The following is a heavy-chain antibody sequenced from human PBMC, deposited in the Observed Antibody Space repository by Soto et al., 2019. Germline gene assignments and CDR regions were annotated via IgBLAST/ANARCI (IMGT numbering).Heavy chain of an antibody. CDR3: VREVRGCFDF. J-gene: IGHJ3*01. CDR2: IGGRGNSA. V-gene: IGHV3-23*01. Sequence: PGGSLRLSCAACGFIFTNYAMNWVRQAPGKGLEWVSVIGGRGNSAYYADSVQGRFTISRDNSKNTLSLQMSSLTADDTAIYYCVREVRGCFDFWGRGTMVTVSS. CDR1: GFIFTNYA. D-gene: IGHD6-19*01.